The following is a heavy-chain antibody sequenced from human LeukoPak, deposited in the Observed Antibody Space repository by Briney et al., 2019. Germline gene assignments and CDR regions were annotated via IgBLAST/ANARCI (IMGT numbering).Heavy chain of an antibody. CDR3: ARGGGWYLSRGYYYGMDV. Sequence: SETLSLTCTVSGGSISSYYWSWIRQPAGKGLEWIGRIYTSGSTNYNPSLKSRVTMSVDTSKNQFSLKLSSETAADTAVYYCARGGGWYLSRGYYYGMDVWGQGTTVTVSS. D-gene: IGHD6-19*01. CDR2: IYTSGST. CDR1: GGSISSYY. V-gene: IGHV4-4*07. J-gene: IGHJ6*02.